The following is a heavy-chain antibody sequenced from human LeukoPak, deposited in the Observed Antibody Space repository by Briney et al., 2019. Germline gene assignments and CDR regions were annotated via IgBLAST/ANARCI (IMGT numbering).Heavy chain of an antibody. Sequence: SVNVSCKASGGTFSSYAISWVRQAPGQGLEWMGGINPIFGTANYAQKFQGRVTITTDESTSTAYMELSSLRSEDTAVYYCASTIPSSGSWFDPWGQGTLVTVSS. J-gene: IGHJ5*02. CDR3: ASTIPSSGSWFDP. CDR1: GGTFSSYA. CDR2: INPIFGTA. D-gene: IGHD1-26*01. V-gene: IGHV1-69*05.